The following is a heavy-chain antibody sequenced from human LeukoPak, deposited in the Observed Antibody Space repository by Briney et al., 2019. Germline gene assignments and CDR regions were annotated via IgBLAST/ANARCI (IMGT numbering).Heavy chain of an antibody. CDR1: GHTITDSITDFY. J-gene: IGHJ3*01. CDR3: ATALNPSAFDV. V-gene: IGHV1-69-2*01. CDR2: VDPENGEV. Sequence: ASVKVSCKISGHTITDSITDFYIHWVQQAPGKGLEWMGFVDPENGEVKYADKFQGRVTMPADKSMDIAYMELRSLRSDDTAEYFCATALNPSAFDVWGQGTLVSVSS.